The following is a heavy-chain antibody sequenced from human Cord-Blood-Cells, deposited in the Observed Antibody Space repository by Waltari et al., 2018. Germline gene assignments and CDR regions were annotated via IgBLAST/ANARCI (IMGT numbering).Heavy chain of an antibody. CDR3: AKGDAFDI. J-gene: IGHJ3*02. V-gene: IGHV3-30*18. CDR2: IWYDGSNK. CDR1: GFTFSSYG. Sequence: QVQLVESGGGVVQPGRSLRLSCAASGFTFSSYGMHWVRQAPGKGLEWVSVIWYDGSNKYYADSVKGRFTISRDNSKNTLYLQMNSLRAEDTAMYYCAKGDAFDIWGQGTMVTVSS.